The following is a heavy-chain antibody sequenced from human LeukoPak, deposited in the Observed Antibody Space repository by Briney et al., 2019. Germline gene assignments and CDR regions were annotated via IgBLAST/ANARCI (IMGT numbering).Heavy chain of an antibody. D-gene: IGHD6-19*01. Sequence: GASMKVSCKASGGTFSSYAISWVRQAPGQGLEWMGGIIPIFGTANYAQKFQGRVTITADESTSTAYMELSSPRSEDTAVYYCARLLNLAVAGWGQGTLVTVSS. J-gene: IGHJ4*02. CDR1: GGTFSSYA. V-gene: IGHV1-69*01. CDR3: ARLLNLAVAG. CDR2: IIPIFGTA.